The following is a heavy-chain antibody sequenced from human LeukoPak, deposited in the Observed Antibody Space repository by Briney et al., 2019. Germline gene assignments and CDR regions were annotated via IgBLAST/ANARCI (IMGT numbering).Heavy chain of an antibody. J-gene: IGHJ4*02. CDR1: GFTFSSHA. Sequence: GGSLRLSCVASGFTFSSHAMHWVRQAPGKGLEWVAVIAYDASNEYYADSVKGRFTISRDNSKNTLYLQMNSLGTEDTAMYYCVGEVGPRQMNYWGQGTLVTVSS. CDR3: VGEVGPRQMNY. D-gene: IGHD1-26*01. CDR2: IAYDASNE. V-gene: IGHV3-30-3*01.